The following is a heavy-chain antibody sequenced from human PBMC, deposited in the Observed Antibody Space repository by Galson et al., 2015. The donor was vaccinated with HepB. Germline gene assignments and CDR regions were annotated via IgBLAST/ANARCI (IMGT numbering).Heavy chain of an antibody. D-gene: IGHD2-2*02. Sequence: SLRLSCAASGFTFSSYGMHWVRQAPGKGLEWVAVISYDGSNKYYADSVKGRFTISRDNSKNTLYLQMNSLRAEDTAVYYCAKDIWDIVVVPAAIGLDYWGQGTLVTVPS. V-gene: IGHV3-30*18. CDR2: ISYDGSNK. J-gene: IGHJ4*02. CDR3: AKDIWDIVVVPAAIGLDY. CDR1: GFTFSSYG.